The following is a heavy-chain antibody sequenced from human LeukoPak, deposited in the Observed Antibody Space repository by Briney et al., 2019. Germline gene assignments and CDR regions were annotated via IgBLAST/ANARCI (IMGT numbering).Heavy chain of an antibody. Sequence: GGSLRLSCAASGFRFSSYGMHWVRQAPGKGLERVSFIRYDESRTFYGDSVKGRFIISRDDSKNTVYLHMHSLRTEDTAVYYCARPLVTTVAGTYYFDYWGQGTLVTVSS. CDR1: GFRFSSYG. V-gene: IGHV3-30*02. CDR3: ARPLVTTVAGTYYFDY. D-gene: IGHD6-19*01. CDR2: IRYDESRT. J-gene: IGHJ4*02.